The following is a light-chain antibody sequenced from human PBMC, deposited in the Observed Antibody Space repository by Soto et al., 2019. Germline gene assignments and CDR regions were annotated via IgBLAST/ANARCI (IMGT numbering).Light chain of an antibody. J-gene: IGKJ4*01. CDR1: QSVTSNY. CDR2: DAS. V-gene: IGKV3D-20*01. Sequence: TQSPSSLSASVGDRVTITCRASQSVTSNYLAWYQQKPGLAPRLLIYDASSRATGIPDRFSGSGSGTDFTLTISRLEPEDFAVYYCQQYGRLLSFGGGTKVEIK. CDR3: QQYGRLLS.